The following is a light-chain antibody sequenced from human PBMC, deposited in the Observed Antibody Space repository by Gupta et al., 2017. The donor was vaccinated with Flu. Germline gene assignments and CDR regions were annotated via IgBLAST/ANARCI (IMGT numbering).Light chain of an antibody. V-gene: IGKV3-11*01. Sequence: PATLSLSPGERATLSCRASQNANSYLAWYQQKPGQAPRLLIYAASNRATGIPPRFSGSGSGTHFTRTISSLEPEDFAVYYCQQRTNWPLTFGGGTKVEI. CDR1: QNANSY. J-gene: IGKJ4*01. CDR2: AAS. CDR3: QQRTNWPLT.